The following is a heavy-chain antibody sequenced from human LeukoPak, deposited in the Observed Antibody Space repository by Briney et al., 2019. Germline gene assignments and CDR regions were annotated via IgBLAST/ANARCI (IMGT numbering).Heavy chain of an antibody. V-gene: IGHV4-4*07. CDR1: GDSMTTFD. J-gene: IGHJ4*02. Sequence: SETLSLTCSVSGDSMTTFDWSWIRQPAGKGLEWVGQVFTSVTTAYSASLKCRLTSSLDKSNNQVSLKLISVTAADTAVYYCARRSPSGWYYFDSWGQGALVIVSS. CDR3: ARRSPSGWYYFDS. D-gene: IGHD6-19*01. CDR2: VFTSVTT.